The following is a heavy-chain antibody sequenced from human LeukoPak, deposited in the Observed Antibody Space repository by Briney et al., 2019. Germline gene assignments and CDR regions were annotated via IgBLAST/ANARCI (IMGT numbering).Heavy chain of an antibody. J-gene: IGHJ4*02. V-gene: IGHV4-31*03. CDR1: GGSISSGRYY. D-gene: IGHD3-22*01. Sequence: SQTLSLTCTVSGGSISSGRYYWSWIRQHPGKGLEWIGYIYYSGSTYYNPSLKSRVTISVDTSKNQFSLKLSSVTAADTAVYYCARSDSSGYCVDYWGQGTLVTVSS. CDR3: ARSDSSGYCVDY. CDR2: IYYSGST.